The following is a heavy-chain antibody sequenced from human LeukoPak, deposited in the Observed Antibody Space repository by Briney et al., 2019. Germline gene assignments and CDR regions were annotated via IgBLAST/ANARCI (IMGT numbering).Heavy chain of an antibody. D-gene: IGHD2-2*02. CDR1: GFTFSSYG. Sequence: PGGSLRLSFVASGFTFSSYGMNWVRPAPGKGVEWVSAINTTGAGTYYADSVKGLFTISRDNSKNTLYLQMNSLRAEDTAVYYCAKYTERAFDIWGQGTIVTVSS. CDR2: INTTGAGT. CDR3: AKYTERAFDI. V-gene: IGHV3-23*01. J-gene: IGHJ3*02.